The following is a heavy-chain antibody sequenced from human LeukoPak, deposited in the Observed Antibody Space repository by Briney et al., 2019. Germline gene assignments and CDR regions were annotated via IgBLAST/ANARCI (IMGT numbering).Heavy chain of an antibody. D-gene: IGHD3-10*01. V-gene: IGHV4-31*03. Sequence: PSETLSLTCTVSGGSVSSGGYYWSWIRQHPGMGREWIGYIYCSGSTYYNPSLKSRVTISVDTSKNQFSLKLSSVTAADTAVYYCARGIGITMVRGVIMGFDYWGQGTLVTVSS. CDR1: GGSVSSGGYY. J-gene: IGHJ4*02. CDR2: IYCSGST. CDR3: ARGIGITMVRGVIMGFDY.